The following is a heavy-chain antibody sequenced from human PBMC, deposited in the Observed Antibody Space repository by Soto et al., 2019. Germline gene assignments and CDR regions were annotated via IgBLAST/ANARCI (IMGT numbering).Heavy chain of an antibody. V-gene: IGHV4-59*02. CDR1: GDSVSSGY. CDR2: MYFGGSF. J-gene: IGHJ5*02. CDR3: ARSYYDSLGFTVGP. D-gene: IGHD3-22*01. Sequence: SETLSLTCNVSGDSVSSGYWSWIRQHPGKGLEWIGFMYFGGSFNYNPSLAGRVTISVETSKNQFSMKMTSVTAADTAVYYCARSYYDSLGFTVGPWGQGALVTVSS.